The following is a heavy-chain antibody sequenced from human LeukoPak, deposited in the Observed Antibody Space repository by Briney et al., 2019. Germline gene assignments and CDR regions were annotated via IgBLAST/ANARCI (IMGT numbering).Heavy chain of an antibody. V-gene: IGHV4-61*05. CDR2: IYYSGST. CDR1: GGSISSSSYY. CDR3: ASAPYYYYYMDV. J-gene: IGHJ6*03. Sequence: SETLSLTCTVSGGSISSSSYYWGWIRQPPGKGLEWIGYIYYSGSTNYNPSLKSRVTISVDTSKNQFSLKLSSVTAADTAVYYCASAPYYYYYMDVWGKGTTVTISS.